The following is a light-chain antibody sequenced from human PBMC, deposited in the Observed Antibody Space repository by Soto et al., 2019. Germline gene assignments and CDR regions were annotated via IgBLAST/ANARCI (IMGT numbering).Light chain of an antibody. CDR2: GAS. Sequence: EIVLTQSPGTLSLSPGERATLSCRASQSVSSSYLAWYQQKPGQAPRLLLYGASSRATGIPDRFSGSGSGTDFTLTISRLEPEDFAVYYCQQYGSSLGVTFGGGTKVEIK. V-gene: IGKV3-20*01. CDR1: QSVSSSY. CDR3: QQYGSSLGVT. J-gene: IGKJ4*01.